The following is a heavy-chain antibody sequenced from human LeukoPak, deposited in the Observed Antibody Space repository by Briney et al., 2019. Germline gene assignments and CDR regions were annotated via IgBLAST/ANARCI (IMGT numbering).Heavy chain of an antibody. D-gene: IGHD3-3*01. J-gene: IGHJ2*01. Sequence: TGGSLRLSCAASGFTFSSYWMLWVRQAPGKGLVWVSLINTDGTSSSYADSVKGRFTISRDNAKNTLYLQMNSLRAEDTALYFCTRGRFQNDLWGRGILVTVSS. V-gene: IGHV3-74*01. CDR1: GFTFSSYW. CDR3: TRGRFQNDL. CDR2: INTDGTSS.